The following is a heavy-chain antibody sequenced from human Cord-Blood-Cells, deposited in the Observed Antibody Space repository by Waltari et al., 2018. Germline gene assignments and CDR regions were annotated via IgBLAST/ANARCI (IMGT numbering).Heavy chain of an antibody. D-gene: IGHD3-3*01. CDR3: AHSLAIVGVGYRYFDY. V-gene: IGHV2-5*01. CDR2: IYWNEDN. CDR1: GVSLSPSGVG. J-gene: IGHJ4*02. Sequence: QITLQESGPTLVKPTPTLTLTCTFSGVSLSPSGVGEVWLRQHPGNSLEWLAHIYWNEDNRYSPALKTKLTSTKHTSKNPVVLIMTSMDPMDTATYYCAHSLAIVGVGYRYFDYWGQETLVTVSS.